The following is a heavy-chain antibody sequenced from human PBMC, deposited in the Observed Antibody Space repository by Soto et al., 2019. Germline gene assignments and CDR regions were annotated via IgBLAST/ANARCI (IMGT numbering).Heavy chain of an antibody. V-gene: IGHV2-5*02. CDR2: IYWDDDK. J-gene: IGHJ4*02. Sequence: QLTLKESDPTLVKPTQTLTLTCTFSGFSLDSPAVGVNWIRQPPGKALEWLGLIYWDDDKQYNPSLKSRLTITRDTSKNQVVLTMTNMDPVDTATYYCAHGSGWLSDYWGQGTLVTVSS. CDR1: GFSLDSPAVG. CDR3: AHGSGWLSDY. D-gene: IGHD6-19*01.